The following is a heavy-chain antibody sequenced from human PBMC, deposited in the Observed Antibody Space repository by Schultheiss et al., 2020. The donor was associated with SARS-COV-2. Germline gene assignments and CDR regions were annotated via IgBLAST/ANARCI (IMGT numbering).Heavy chain of an antibody. CDR3: TRYYYDSSGYYYYYYYGMDV. Sequence: GGSLRLSCAASGFTFSNAWMSWVRQAPGKGLEWVGRIKSKTDGGTTDYAAPVKGRFTISRDDSKNTLYLQMNSLKTEDTAVYYCTRYYYDSSGYYYYYYYGMDVWGQGTTVTVSS. CDR2: IKSKTDGGTT. D-gene: IGHD3-22*01. V-gene: IGHV3-15*01. CDR1: GFTFSNAW. J-gene: IGHJ6*02.